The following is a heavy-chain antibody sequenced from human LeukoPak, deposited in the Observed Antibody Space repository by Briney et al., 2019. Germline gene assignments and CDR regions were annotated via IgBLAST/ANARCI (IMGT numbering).Heavy chain of an antibody. CDR2: ISWNSGSI. CDR3: ARGGGRAVAAPDY. D-gene: IGHD6-19*01. J-gene: IGHJ4*02. Sequence: GGSLRLSCAASGFIFDDYAMHWVRQAPGKGLEWVSGISWNSGSIGYADSVKGRFTISRDNAKNSLYLQMNSLRAEDTAVYFCARGGGRAVAAPDYWGQGTLITVSS. CDR1: GFIFDDYA. V-gene: IGHV3-9*01.